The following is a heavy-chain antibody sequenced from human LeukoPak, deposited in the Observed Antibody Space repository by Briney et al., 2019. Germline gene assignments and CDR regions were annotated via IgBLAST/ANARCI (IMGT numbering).Heavy chain of an antibody. CDR1: GGSISSYY. V-gene: IGHV4-59*01. J-gene: IGHJ4*02. CDR2: IYYGGST. Sequence: PSETLSLTCTVSGGSISSYYWSWIRQPPGKGLEWIGYIYYGGSTNYNPSLKSRVTISVDTSKNQFSLKLSSVTAADTAVYYCARDQAVWGQGTLVTVSS. CDR3: ARDQAV. D-gene: IGHD6-19*01.